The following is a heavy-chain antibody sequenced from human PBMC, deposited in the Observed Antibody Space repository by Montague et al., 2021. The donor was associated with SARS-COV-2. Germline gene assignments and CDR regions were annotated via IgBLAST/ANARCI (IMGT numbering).Heavy chain of an antibody. J-gene: IGHJ4*02. Sequence: SETLSLTCEVSGDSISSYYWSWIRQSLGKGLEWIGYVHYTGSTKYTPSLKTRVTLSLDTPKNHFSLELRSVTAADTAIYYCARAQNTCFIANCVNYFEVWGLGALVTVSS. CDR1: GDSISSYY. D-gene: IGHD1-1*01. V-gene: IGHV4-59*01. CDR3: ARAQNTCFIANCVNYFEV. CDR2: VHYTGST.